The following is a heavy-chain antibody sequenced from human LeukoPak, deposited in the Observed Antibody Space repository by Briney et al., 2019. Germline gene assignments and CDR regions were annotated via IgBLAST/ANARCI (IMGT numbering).Heavy chain of an antibody. CDR2: IYNRGST. Sequence: SETLSLTCTVSGDSISSNYWSWIRQPPGKGLECVGYIYNRGSTKYNPSLKSRVTISVDTSKNLFSLKLTSVTAADTAVYYCATCRDEFSDYGFTSWGQGTLVTVSS. V-gene: IGHV4-59*01. CDR3: ATCRDEFSDYGFTS. D-gene: IGHD4-17*01. J-gene: IGHJ5*02. CDR1: GDSISSNY.